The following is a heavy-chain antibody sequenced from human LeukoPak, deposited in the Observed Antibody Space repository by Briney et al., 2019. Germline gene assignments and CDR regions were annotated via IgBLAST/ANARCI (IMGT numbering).Heavy chain of an antibody. CDR3: ARDSYGGNWSLGY. CDR1: GFTFTGYY. D-gene: IGHD4-23*01. CDR2: VNPNSGGT. J-gene: IGHJ4*02. Sequence: ASVKLSCKASGFTFTGYYIHWVRQAPGQGLERMGWVNPNSGGTNYAQMFQGRVTMTRDTSINTAYMELSGLRSDDTAVYYCARDSYGGNWSLGYWGQGTLVTVSS. V-gene: IGHV1-2*02.